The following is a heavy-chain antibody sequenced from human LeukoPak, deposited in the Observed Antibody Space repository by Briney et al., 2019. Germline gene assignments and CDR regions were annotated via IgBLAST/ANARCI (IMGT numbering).Heavy chain of an antibody. CDR3: LLSTIDSGSYLTLDY. CDR2: IRQGGSEK. D-gene: IGHD3-10*01. CDR1: GFTFSIYC. V-gene: IGHV3-7*01. J-gene: IGHJ4*02. Sequence: GGSLRLSCEVSGFTFSIYCMSWVRQSRGKGVEWLANIRQGGSEKYSVDSVKGRFTLYRDKVKNSLYLQMNSQRADETAVYYCLLSTIDSGSYLTLDYWGQGPLVAVSS.